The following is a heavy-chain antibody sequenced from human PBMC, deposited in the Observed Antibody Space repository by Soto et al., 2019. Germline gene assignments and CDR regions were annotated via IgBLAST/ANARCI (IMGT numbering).Heavy chain of an antibody. Sequence: QVQLVQSGAEVKKPGSSVKVSCKASGGTFSSYAISWVRQAPGQGLEWMGGIIPIFGTANYAQKFQGRVTNTADDTTSTAYMELSSLRSEDTAVYYCARESATTVVTVGAFDIWGQGTMVTVSS. V-gene: IGHV1-69*01. CDR2: IIPIFGTA. D-gene: IGHD4-17*01. J-gene: IGHJ3*02. CDR1: GGTFSSYA. CDR3: ARESATTVVTVGAFDI.